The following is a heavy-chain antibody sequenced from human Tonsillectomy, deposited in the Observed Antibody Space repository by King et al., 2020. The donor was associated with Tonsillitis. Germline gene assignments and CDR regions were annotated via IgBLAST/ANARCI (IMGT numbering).Heavy chain of an antibody. CDR2: ISPNSGTT. V-gene: IGHV1-18*01. D-gene: IGHD1-26*01. CDR1: GYTFTAYG. CDR3: ARERSESGSYYGFDP. J-gene: IGHJ5*02. Sequence: QLVQSGAEVKKPGASVKVSCKTSGYTFTAYGITWVRQAPGQGLEWMGWISPNSGTTSYAQSVQGRVTMTTDTSTSTAYMERRSRTYGDTAVYFCARERSESGSYYGFDPWGQGTQVTVSA.